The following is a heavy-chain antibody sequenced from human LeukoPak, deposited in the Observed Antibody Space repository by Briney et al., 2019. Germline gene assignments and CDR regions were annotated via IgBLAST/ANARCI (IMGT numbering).Heavy chain of an antibody. CDR3: ARERASNNHDNWFDP. CDR1: GASFNAYY. J-gene: IGHJ5*02. Sequence: PSKTLSLTCAVYGASFNAYYWSWIRHSPTKGLEWIGEVNPSGSAKYNPSLRSRVTISADKSKKQFFLRLSPVAAADSGVYYCARERASNNHDNWFDPWGQGTLVTVSS. V-gene: IGHV4-34*01. CDR2: VNPSGSA.